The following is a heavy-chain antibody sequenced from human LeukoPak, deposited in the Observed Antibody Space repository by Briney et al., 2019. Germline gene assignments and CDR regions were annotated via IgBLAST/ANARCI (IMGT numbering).Heavy chain of an antibody. CDR2: IYYSGST. D-gene: IGHD4-17*01. CDR1: GGSISSGGYY. CDR3: ARVLPHRHLRYGYYGRRGYAFDI. J-gene: IGHJ3*02. V-gene: IGHV4-31*03. Sequence: SETLSLTCTVSGGSISSGGYYWSWIRQHPGEGLEWIGYIYYSGSTYYNPSLKSRVIISVDTSKNQFSLKLSSVTAADTAVYYCARVLPHRHLRYGYYGRRGYAFDIWGQGTMVTVSS.